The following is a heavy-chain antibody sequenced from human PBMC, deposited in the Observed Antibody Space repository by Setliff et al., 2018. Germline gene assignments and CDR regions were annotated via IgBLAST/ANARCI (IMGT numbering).Heavy chain of an antibody. CDR2: IFYSGST. CDR3: VRLDRRENSFGYPNGDYVDV. V-gene: IGHV4-39*01. Sequence: SETLSLTCTVSGGFISSREYYWAWIRQAPGKGLEWIGSIFYSGSTLYRSSLKSRLTIDIDTSKNQFSVKLNSVTAADTAVYYCVRLDRRENSFGYPNGDYVDVWGKGTTVTVSS. CDR1: GGFISSREYY. J-gene: IGHJ6*03. D-gene: IGHD5-18*01.